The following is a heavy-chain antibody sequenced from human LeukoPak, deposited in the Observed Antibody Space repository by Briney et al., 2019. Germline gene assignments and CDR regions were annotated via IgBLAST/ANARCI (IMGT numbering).Heavy chain of an antibody. CDR1: GYTFTSYY. CDR3: ARVPYCSGGSCYSGFDY. CDR2: INPSGST. D-gene: IGHD2-15*01. V-gene: IGHV1-46*01. Sequence: ASVKVSCKASGYTFTSYYMHWVRQAPGQGLEWMGIINPSGSTSYAQKFQGRVTMTRDTSTSTVYMELSSLRSEDTAVYYCARVPYCSGGSCYSGFDYWGQGTLVTVSS. J-gene: IGHJ4*02.